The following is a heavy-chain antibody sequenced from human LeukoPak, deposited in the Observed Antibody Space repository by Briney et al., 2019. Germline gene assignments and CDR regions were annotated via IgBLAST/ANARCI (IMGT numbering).Heavy chain of an antibody. CDR1: GFTFSNYW. V-gene: IGHV3-7*01. D-gene: IGHD4-17*01. J-gene: IGHJ5*02. CDR3: AELTTVTA. CDR2: IKTDGSEK. Sequence: GGSLRLSCEGSGFTFSNYWMGWVRQAPGKGLQWVANIKTDGSEKYYVDSVKGRFTISRDNAKNSLYLQMNSLRAEDTAVYYCAELTTVTAWGQGTLVTVSS.